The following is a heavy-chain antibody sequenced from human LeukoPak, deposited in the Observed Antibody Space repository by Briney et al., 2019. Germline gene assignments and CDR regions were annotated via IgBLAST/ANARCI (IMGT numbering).Heavy chain of an antibody. CDR3: ARLYSSSWFCSGGSCRCFDY. CDR2: IYYSGST. Sequence: PSETLSLTCTVSGGSISSYYWSWIRQPPGKGLEWIGYIYYSGSTNCNPSLKSRVTISVDTSKNQFSLKLSSVTAADTAVYYCARLYSSSWFCSGGSCRCFDYWGQGTLVTVSS. CDR1: GGSISSYY. D-gene: IGHD2-15*01. V-gene: IGHV4-59*01. J-gene: IGHJ4*02.